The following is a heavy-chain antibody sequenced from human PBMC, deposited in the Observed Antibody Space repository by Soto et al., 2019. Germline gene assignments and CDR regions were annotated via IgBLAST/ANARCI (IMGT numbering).Heavy chain of an antibody. CDR1: GFTFSSYG. CDR2: ISYDGSNK. CDR3: AKDQDSGYLVDLDFDI. Sequence: QVQLVESGGGVVQPGRSLRLSCAASGFTFSSYGMHWVRQAPGKGLEWVAVISYDGSNKYYADSVKGRFTISRDNSKNTLYLQMNSLRAEDTAVYYCAKDQDSGYLVDLDFDIWGQGTMVTVSS. J-gene: IGHJ3*02. V-gene: IGHV3-30*18. D-gene: IGHD5-12*01.